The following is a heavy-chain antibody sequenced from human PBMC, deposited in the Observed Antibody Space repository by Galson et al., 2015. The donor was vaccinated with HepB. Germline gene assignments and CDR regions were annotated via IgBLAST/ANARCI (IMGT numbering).Heavy chain of an antibody. CDR2: ININTGNP. J-gene: IGHJ4*02. V-gene: IGHV7-4-1*02. Sequence: SVKVSCKASGYTFNNYAINWVRQAPGQGLEWMGWININTGNPTYAQGFTGRFVFSLDTSVRTAYLQISNLKAEDTAVYYCARDRGSGSHFFDSWGQGTLVTVSS. D-gene: IGHD2-15*01. CDR1: GYTFNNYA. CDR3: ARDRGSGSHFFDS.